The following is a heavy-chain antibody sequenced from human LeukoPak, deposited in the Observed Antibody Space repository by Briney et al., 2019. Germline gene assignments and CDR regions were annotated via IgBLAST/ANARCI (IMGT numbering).Heavy chain of an antibody. CDR1: GGSISSYY. CDR2: IYYSGST. Sequence: SETLSLTCTVSGGSISSYYWSWIRQPPGKGLEWIGYIYYSGSTNYNPSLKSRVTISVDTSKNQFSLKLSSVTAADTAVYYCAREAAAGRYFDYWGQGTLVTVSS. D-gene: IGHD6-13*01. J-gene: IGHJ4*02. V-gene: IGHV4-59*12. CDR3: AREAAAGRYFDY.